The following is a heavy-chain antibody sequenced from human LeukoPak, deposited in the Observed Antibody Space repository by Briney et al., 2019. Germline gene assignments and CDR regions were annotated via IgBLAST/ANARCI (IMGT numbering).Heavy chain of an antibody. CDR2: IYTSGST. CDR1: GGSISSYY. D-gene: IGHD6-19*01. Sequence: PSETLSLTCTVSGGSISSYYWSWIRQPAGKGLEWIGRIYTSGSTNYNPSLKSRVTISVDKSKNQFSLKLSSVTAADTAVYYCARDRYSSGLDYWGQGTLVTVSS. J-gene: IGHJ4*02. CDR3: ARDRYSSGLDY. V-gene: IGHV4-4*07.